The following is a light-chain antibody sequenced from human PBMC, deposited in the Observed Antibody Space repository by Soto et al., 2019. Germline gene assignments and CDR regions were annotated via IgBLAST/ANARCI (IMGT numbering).Light chain of an antibody. CDR3: QQYYSTPRT. CDR2: WAS. CDR1: QSVLYSSNSKNY. V-gene: IGKV4-1*01. J-gene: IGKJ2*01. Sequence: DIVMTQSPDSLAVSLGERATINCKSSQSVLYSSNSKNYLAWYQQKPGQPPKLLIYWASTRESGVPDRFSGSGSGTDFTLTISSLQAEDVAVYYCQQYYSTPRTFGHGTKVEIK.